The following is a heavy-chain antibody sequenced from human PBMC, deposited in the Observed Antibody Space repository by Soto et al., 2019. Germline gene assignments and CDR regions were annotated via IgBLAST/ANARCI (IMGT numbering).Heavy chain of an antibody. CDR1: GYTFTSYG. V-gene: IGHV1-18*01. Sequence: ASVKVSCKASGYTFTSYGISWVRQAPGQGLEWMGWISAYNGNTNYAQKLQGRVTMTTDTSTSTAYMELRSPRSDDTAVYYCAREVDYYGSTGWFDPWGQGTLVTVSS. CDR3: AREVDYYGSTGWFDP. D-gene: IGHD3-10*01. CDR2: ISAYNGNT. J-gene: IGHJ5*02.